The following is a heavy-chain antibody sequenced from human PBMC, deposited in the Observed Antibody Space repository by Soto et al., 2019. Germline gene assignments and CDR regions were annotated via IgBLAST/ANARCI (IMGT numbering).Heavy chain of an antibody. V-gene: IGHV1-46*01. J-gene: IGHJ4*02. Sequence: GASVKVSCKTSGYTFTNYYIHWVRQAPGQGLEWMGVINPSGISTTYAQKFQGRVTMTRDTSTSTVYMDLSSLRPEDTAVYFCARVPVSYRAPCSGGSCYLFDYWGQGTLVTVS. CDR2: INPSGIST. D-gene: IGHD2-15*01. CDR3: ARVPVSYRAPCSGGSCYLFDY. CDR1: GYTFTNYY.